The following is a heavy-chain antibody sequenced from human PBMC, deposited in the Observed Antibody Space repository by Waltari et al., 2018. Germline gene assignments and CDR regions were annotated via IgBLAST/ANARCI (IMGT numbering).Heavy chain of an antibody. CDR2: INHSGST. CDR3: ARGRGGYCSGGSCYRLELYYYYYYMDV. J-gene: IGHJ6*03. Sequence: QVQLQQWGAGLLKPSETLSLTCAVYGGSFSGYYWSWIRQPPGKGLEWIGEINHSGSTNYNPSLKSRVTISVDTSKNQFSLKLSSVTAADTAVYYCARGRGGYCSGGSCYRLELYYYYYYMDVWGKGTTVTVSS. D-gene: IGHD2-15*01. CDR1: GGSFSGYY. V-gene: IGHV4-34*01.